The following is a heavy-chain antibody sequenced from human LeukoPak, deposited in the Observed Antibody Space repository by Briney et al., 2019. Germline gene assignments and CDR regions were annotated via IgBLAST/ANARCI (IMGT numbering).Heavy chain of an antibody. CDR3: ARAPSGGSCYLGECWFDP. V-gene: IGHV3-48*03. Sequence: GSLRLSCAASGFTFSSYEMNWVRQAPGKGLEGVSYISSSGSTIYYADSVRGRFTISRDNAKNSLYLQMNSLRAEDTAVYYCARAPSGGSCYLGECWFDPWGQGTLVTVSS. CDR2: ISSSGSTI. CDR1: GFTFSSYE. J-gene: IGHJ5*02. D-gene: IGHD2-15*01.